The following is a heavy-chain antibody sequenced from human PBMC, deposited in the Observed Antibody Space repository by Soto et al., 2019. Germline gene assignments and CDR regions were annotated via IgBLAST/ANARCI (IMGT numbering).Heavy chain of an antibody. CDR1: GGTFSTST. CDR2: TIPILDVA. J-gene: IGHJ5*01. V-gene: IGHV1-69*08. Sequence: QVQLVQSGAEVKKPGSSVKVSCKASGGTFSTSTFTWVRQAPGQGLEWMGRTIPILDVADYAQDFQGRVTITADKSTSTAYMALTSLTSKDTAVYYCARDSPIGSTYSGYDAIDSWGHGTLVTVSS. D-gene: IGHD5-12*01. CDR3: ARDSPIGSTYSGYDAIDS.